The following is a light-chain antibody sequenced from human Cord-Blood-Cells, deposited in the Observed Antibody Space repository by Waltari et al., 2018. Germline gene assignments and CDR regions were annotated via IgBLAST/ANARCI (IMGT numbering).Light chain of an antibody. CDR1: SLRSSY. J-gene: IGLJ3*02. Sequence: SSELTPDPAVSVAFGPTVRIPCQGDSLRSSYASWYQQKPGQAPVLVIYGKNNRPSGIPDRFSGSSSGNTASLTITGAQAEDEADYYCNSRDSSGNHWVFGGGTKLTVL. CDR3: NSRDSSGNHWV. CDR2: GKN. V-gene: IGLV3-19*01.